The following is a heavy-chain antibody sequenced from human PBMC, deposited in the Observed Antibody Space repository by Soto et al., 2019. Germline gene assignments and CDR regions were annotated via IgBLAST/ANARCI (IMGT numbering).Heavy chain of an antibody. Sequence: SVKVSCKASGGTFSSYTISWVRQAPGQGLEWMGRIIPILGIANYAQKFQGRVTITADKSTSTAYMELSSLRSEDTAVYYCARVNYYYYYYMDVWAKGTKVTVSS. CDR1: GGTFSSYT. CDR2: IIPILGIA. V-gene: IGHV1-69*02. J-gene: IGHJ6*03. CDR3: ARVNYYYYYYMDV.